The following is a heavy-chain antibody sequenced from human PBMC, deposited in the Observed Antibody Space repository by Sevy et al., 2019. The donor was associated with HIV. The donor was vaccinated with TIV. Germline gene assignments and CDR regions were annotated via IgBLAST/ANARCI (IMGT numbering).Heavy chain of an antibody. CDR2: INHSGST. J-gene: IGHJ6*02. V-gene: IGHV4-34*01. CDR3: ARASVLRYFDWSSCYYYGMYV. D-gene: IGHD3-9*01. Sequence: SETLSLTCAVYGGSFSGYYWSWIRQPPGKGLEWIGEINHSGSTNYNPSLKSRVTISVDTSKNQFSLKLSSVTAADTAVYYCARASVLRYFDWSSCYYYGMYVWGQGTTVTISS. CDR1: GGSFSGYY.